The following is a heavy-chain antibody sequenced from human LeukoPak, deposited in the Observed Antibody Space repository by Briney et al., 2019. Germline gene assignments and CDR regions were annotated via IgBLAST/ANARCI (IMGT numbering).Heavy chain of an antibody. D-gene: IGHD5-12*01. V-gene: IGHV1-8*01. J-gene: IGHJ4*02. CDR3: AAGTFGGGYAQPGDENFDY. CDR1: GDTFTTYD. Sequence: ASVKVSCKASGDTFTTYDINWVRQATGQGLEWLGWMNPNSGNTDYAQKFQGRVTMTRDTSINTAYMEVSSLRSEDSAVYYCAAGTFGGGYAQPGDENFDYWGQGTLVTVSS. CDR2: MNPNSGNT.